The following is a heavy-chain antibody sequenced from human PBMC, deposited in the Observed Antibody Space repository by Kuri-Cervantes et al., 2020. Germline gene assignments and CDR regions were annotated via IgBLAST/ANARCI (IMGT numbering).Heavy chain of an antibody. Sequence: SCAVYGGSCSGYYCSWSRQPPGKGLEWIGKIHHSGSTNYNPSLKSRVTITVDKSKNQFYLKLSSVTAADTAVYYCARGRRFFQWLVQGEGNWFDPWGQGTLVTVSS. CDR3: ARGRRFFQWLVQGEGNWFDP. CDR1: GGSCSGYY. D-gene: IGHD6-19*01. CDR2: IHHSGST. J-gene: IGHJ5*02. V-gene: IGHV4-34*01.